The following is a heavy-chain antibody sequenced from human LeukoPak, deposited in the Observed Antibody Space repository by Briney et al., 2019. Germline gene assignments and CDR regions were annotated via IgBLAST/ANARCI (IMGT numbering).Heavy chain of an antibody. J-gene: IGHJ3*02. CDR3: AREGSYYSDAFDI. Sequence: GGSLRLSCAASGFTFSSYEMNWVRQAPGKGLEWVSYISSSGSTIYYADSVKGRFTISRDNAKNSLYLQMNSLRAEDSAVYYCAREGSYYSDAFDIWGQGTMVTVSS. CDR1: GFTFSSYE. D-gene: IGHD1-26*01. V-gene: IGHV3-48*03. CDR2: ISSSGSTI.